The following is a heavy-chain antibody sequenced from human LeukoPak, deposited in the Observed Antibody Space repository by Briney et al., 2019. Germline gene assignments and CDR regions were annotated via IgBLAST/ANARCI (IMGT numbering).Heavy chain of an antibody. CDR3: AREKNWSLGY. Sequence: GGSLRLSCAASGFTFSSYGMHWVRQAPGKGLEWVTLIWYDGNNKYYADSVKGRFTIYRDNSKNTLYLQMNSLRAEDTAVYYCAREKNWSLGYWGQGTLVTVSS. CDR1: GFTFSSYG. CDR2: IWYDGNNK. J-gene: IGHJ4*02. D-gene: IGHD1-1*01. V-gene: IGHV3-33*01.